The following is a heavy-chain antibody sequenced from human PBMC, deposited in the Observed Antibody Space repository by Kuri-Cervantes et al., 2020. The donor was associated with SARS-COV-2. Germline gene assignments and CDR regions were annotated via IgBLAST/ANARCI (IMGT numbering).Heavy chain of an antibody. D-gene: IGHD1-1*01. J-gene: IGHJ6*03. V-gene: IGHV3-30-3*01. CDR3: AREKLAGYYYYYVDV. CDR1: GFTFSSYA. Sequence: GGSLRLSCAASGFTFSSYAMHWVRQAPGKGLEWVAVISYDGSNKYYADSVKGRFTISRDNSKNTLYLQMNSLRAEDTAVYYCAREKLAGYYYYYVDVWGKGTTVTVSS. CDR2: ISYDGSNK.